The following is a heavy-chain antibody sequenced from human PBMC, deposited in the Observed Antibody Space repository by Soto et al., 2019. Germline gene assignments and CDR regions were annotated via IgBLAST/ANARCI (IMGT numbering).Heavy chain of an antibody. CDR1: GFTFSNYA. J-gene: IGHJ4*02. CDR2: ISGTGGST. CDR3: AKDLAMRLLVTPDN. D-gene: IGHD2-2*01. Sequence: GGSLRLSCAASGFTFSNYAMNWVRQAPGKGLEWVSAISGTGGSTFYADSVKGRFTISRDNSENTLYLQMNSLKSEHTTIYFCAKDLAMRLLVTPDNWGQGTLVTVSS. V-gene: IGHV3-23*01.